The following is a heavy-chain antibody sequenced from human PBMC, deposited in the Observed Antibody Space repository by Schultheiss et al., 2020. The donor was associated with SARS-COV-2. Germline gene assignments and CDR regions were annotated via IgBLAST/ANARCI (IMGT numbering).Heavy chain of an antibody. CDR1: GFTFSSYA. J-gene: IGHJ3*02. Sequence: GSLRLSCAASGFTFSSYAMHWVRQAPGKGLEWVAVISYDGSNKYYADSVKGRFTISRDNSKNTLYLQMNSLRAEDTAVYYCARVTTGAFDIWGQGTTVTVSS. V-gene: IGHV3-30-3*01. D-gene: IGHD4-17*01. CDR3: ARVTTGAFDI. CDR2: ISYDGSNK.